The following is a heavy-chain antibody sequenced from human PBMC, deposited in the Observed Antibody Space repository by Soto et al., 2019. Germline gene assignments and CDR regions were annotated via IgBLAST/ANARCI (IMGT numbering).Heavy chain of an antibody. Sequence: PVESLTIYCNVSGYSFTRYWIVWVLQMPGKGLESMGIIYYGDSYTRYSPSFQGQVTISADKSISTAYLQWRSLKASDTAMYYCARLDDGPAANFDYWGQGTLVTVSS. V-gene: IGHV5-51*01. D-gene: IGHD2-2*01. J-gene: IGHJ4*02. CDR3: ARLDDGPAANFDY. CDR2: IYYGDSYT. CDR1: GYSFTRYW.